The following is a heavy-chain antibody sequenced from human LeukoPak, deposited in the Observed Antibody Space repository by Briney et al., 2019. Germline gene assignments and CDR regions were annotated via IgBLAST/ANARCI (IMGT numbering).Heavy chain of an antibody. Sequence: GGSLRLSCAASGFTFDNNAMHWVRQAPGKGLEWLSIISWNSGYIGYADSVKGRFTISRDNAKKSLDLQMNSLRAEDTAFYYCAKVRGTYSSGYFFDYLGQGTLVTVSS. CDR3: AKVRGTYSSGYFFDY. D-gene: IGHD6-19*01. V-gene: IGHV3-9*01. CDR2: ISWNSGYI. J-gene: IGHJ4*02. CDR1: GFTFDNNA.